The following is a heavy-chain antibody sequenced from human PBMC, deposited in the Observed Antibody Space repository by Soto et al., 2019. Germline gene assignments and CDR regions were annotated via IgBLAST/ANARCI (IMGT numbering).Heavy chain of an antibody. CDR2: IRTRDNNYAT. CDR1: GFSLSGTA. V-gene: IGHV3-73*01. J-gene: IGHJ4*02. CDR3: FTNYRLGDDYFEY. D-gene: IGHD1-26*01. Sequence: GFLRLSCATSGFSLSGTAIYWVGHASGKGLEWIGRIRTRDNNYATNYTASLRGRFTISRDDSESTAYLEMNSLRTEDTALYYWFTNYRLGDDYFEYWGQGVLVTVSS.